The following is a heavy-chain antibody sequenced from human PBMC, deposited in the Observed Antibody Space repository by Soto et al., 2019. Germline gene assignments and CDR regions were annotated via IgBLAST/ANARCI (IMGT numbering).Heavy chain of an antibody. V-gene: IGHV3-30*03. CDR2: ISYDGSNK. CDR1: GFTFSSYG. CDR3: ARSSSWYYFDY. J-gene: IGHJ4*02. D-gene: IGHD6-13*01. Sequence: PGGSLRLSCAASGFTFSSYGMHWVRQAPGKGLEWVAVISYDGSNKYYADSVKGRFTISRDNSKNTLYLQMNSLRAEDTAVYYCARSSSWYYFDYWGQGTLVTVS.